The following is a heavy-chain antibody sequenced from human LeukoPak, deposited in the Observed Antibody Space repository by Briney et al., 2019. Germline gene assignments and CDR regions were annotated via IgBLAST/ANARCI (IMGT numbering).Heavy chain of an antibody. CDR3: ARQGKGSQGAFDI. V-gene: IGHV3-33*01. J-gene: IGHJ3*02. Sequence: GGSLRLSRAASGFTFSSYGMHWVRQAPGKGLEWVAVIWYDGSNKYYADSVKGRFTISRDNSKNTLYLQMNSLRAEDTAVYYCARQGKGSQGAFDIWGQGTMVTVSS. CDR1: GFTFSSYG. CDR2: IWYDGSNK.